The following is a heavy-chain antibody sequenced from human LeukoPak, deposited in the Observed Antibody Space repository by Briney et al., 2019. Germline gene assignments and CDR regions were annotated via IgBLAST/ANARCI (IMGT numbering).Heavy chain of an antibody. J-gene: IGHJ5*02. Sequence: GGSLRLSCAASGFTFSSYEMNWVRQAPGKGLEWVSYISSSGSTIYYADSVKGRFTISRDNAQNSLYLQMNSPRAEDTAVYYCARTGGYSQLFDPWGQGTLVTVSS. CDR1: GFTFSSYE. V-gene: IGHV3-48*03. D-gene: IGHD5-18*01. CDR2: ISSSGSTI. CDR3: ARTGGYSQLFDP.